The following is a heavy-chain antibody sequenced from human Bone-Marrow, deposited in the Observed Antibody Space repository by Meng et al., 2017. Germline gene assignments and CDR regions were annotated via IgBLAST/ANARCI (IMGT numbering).Heavy chain of an antibody. D-gene: IGHD1-1*01. CDR2: INHSGST. CDR1: GGSFSGYY. Sequence: VQHRHWGAGLWKPSESRSPTCAVYGGSFSGYYWSWIRQPPGKWLEWIGEINHSGSTNYNPSLKSRVTISVDTSKNQFSLKLSSVTAADTAVYYCARGTRPLLFQHWGQGTLVTVSS. CDR3: ARGTRPLLFQH. V-gene: IGHV4-34*01. J-gene: IGHJ1*01.